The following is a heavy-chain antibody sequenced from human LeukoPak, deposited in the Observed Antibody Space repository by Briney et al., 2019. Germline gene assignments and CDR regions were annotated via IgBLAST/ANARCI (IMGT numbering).Heavy chain of an antibody. CDR2: IKQDGSEK. CDR3: ARTFERHSALYYFDY. Sequence: PGGSLRLSCAASGFTLSSYWMSWVRQAPGKGLEWVANIKQDGSEKYYVDSVKGRFTISRDNAKNSLYLQMNSLRAEDTAVYYCARTFERHSALYYFDYWGQGTLVTVSS. V-gene: IGHV3-7*01. CDR1: GFTLSSYW. J-gene: IGHJ4*02.